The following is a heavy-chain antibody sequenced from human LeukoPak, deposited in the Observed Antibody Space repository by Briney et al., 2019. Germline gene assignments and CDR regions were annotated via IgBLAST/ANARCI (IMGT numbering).Heavy chain of an antibody. CDR1: GYTFTDYY. D-gene: IGHD6-19*01. J-gene: IGHJ4*02. CDR3: APRRVAADKGFDY. V-gene: IGHV1-2*02. Sequence: ASVKVSCKASGYTFTDYYMHWMRQAAGKGPEWMGWMNPNSGGTNYAQKFQGRVTMTRDTSITTAYMEVSSLRSDDTAVYYCAPRRVAADKGFDYWGQGTLVTVSS. CDR2: MNPNSGGT.